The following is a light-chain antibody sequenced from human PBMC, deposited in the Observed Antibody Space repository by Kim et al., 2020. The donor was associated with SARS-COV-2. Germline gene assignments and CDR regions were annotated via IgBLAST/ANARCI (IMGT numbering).Light chain of an antibody. CDR3: NSYTTSSTYV. V-gene: IGLV2-14*04. CDR2: DVT. CDR1: ISDVGFYDY. J-gene: IGLJ1*01. Sequence: GQSLTISCTGTISDVGFYDYVSWYQQHPGKAPKLLIHDVTDRPSGVSNRFSGSKSGNTASLTISGLQTEDEADYYCNSYTTSSTYVFGTGTKVTVL.